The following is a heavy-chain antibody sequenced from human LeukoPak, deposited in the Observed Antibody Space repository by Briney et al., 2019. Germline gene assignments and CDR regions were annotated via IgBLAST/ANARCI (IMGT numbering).Heavy chain of an antibody. CDR1: GYTFTSYG. CDR2: INAYNGNT. CDR3: AGAPPIAATALGTPSDY. J-gene: IGHJ4*02. V-gene: IGHV1-18*01. D-gene: IGHD6-13*01. Sequence: ASVKVSCKASGYTFTSYGISWVRQAPGQGLEWMGWINAYNGNTNYAQKLQGRVTMTTDTSTSTAYMELRSLRSDDTAVYYCAGAPPIAATALGTPSDYWGQGTLVTVSS.